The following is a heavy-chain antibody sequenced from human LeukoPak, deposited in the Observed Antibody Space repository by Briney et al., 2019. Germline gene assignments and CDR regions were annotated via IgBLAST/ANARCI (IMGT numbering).Heavy chain of an antibody. CDR1: GYTFTSYG. J-gene: IGHJ4*02. D-gene: IGHD4-17*01. CDR3: ARSGHYGDYETDY. CDR2: MNPNSGNT. Sequence: ASVKVSCKASGYTFTSYGISWVRQAPGQGLEWMGWMNPNSGNTGYAQKFQGRVTITRNTSISTAYMELSSLRSEDTAVYYCARSGHYGDYETDYWGQGTLVTVSS. V-gene: IGHV1-8*03.